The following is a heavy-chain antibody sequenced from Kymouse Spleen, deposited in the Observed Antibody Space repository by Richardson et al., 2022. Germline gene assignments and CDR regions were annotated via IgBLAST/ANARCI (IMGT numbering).Heavy chain of an antibody. CDR1: GGSFSGYY. D-gene: IGHD1-7*01. CDR2: INHSGST. Sequence: QVQLQQWGAGLLKPSETLSLTCAVYGGSFSGYYWSWIRQPPGKGLEWIGEINHSGSTNYNPSLKSRVTISVDTSKNQFSLKLSSVTAADTAVYYCARALELRSFDYWGQGTLVTVSS. V-gene: IGHV4-34*01. J-gene: IGHJ4*02. CDR3: ARALELRSFDY.